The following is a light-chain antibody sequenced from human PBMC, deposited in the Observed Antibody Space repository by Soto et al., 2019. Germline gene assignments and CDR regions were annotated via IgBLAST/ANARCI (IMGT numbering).Light chain of an antibody. Sequence: DIQLTQSPSFLSASVGDRVTITCRASQGISSYLAWYQQKPGKAPKLLIYAASTLQSGVPSRFSGSGSGTEFTITISSLQPEDFATYYCKQLNSYPFTFGGGTKVEIK. CDR3: KQLNSYPFT. CDR2: AAS. J-gene: IGKJ4*01. CDR1: QGISSY. V-gene: IGKV1-9*01.